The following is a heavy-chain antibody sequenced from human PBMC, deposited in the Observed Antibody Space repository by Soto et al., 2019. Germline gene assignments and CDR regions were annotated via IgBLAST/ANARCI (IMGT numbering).Heavy chain of an antibody. J-gene: IGHJ6*02. Sequence: GGSLRLSCAASGFTISIYAMSWVRQAPGKGLEWVSATSGSGGSTYYADSEKGRFTICRDNSKNTLYLQMNGLRAEDKAVYYFARVLRRKNDYGDLRSYYGMDVWGQVATVSV. D-gene: IGHD4-17*01. CDR3: ARVLRRKNDYGDLRSYYGMDV. V-gene: IGHV3-23*01. CDR1: GFTISIYA. CDR2: TSGSGGST.